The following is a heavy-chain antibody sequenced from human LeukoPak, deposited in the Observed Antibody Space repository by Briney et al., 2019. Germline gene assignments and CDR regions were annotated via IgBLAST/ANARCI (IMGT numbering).Heavy chain of an antibody. CDR1: GFTFDDYA. J-gene: IGHJ4*02. Sequence: PVGSLRLSSAASGFTFDDYAMHWVRQAPGKGLEWVSGISWNSGSIGYADSVKGRFTISRDNAKNSLYLQMNSLRAEDTALYYCAKDGRISGSYYDYWGQGTLVTVSS. D-gene: IGHD1-26*01. CDR3: AKDGRISGSYYDY. CDR2: ISWNSGSI. V-gene: IGHV3-9*01.